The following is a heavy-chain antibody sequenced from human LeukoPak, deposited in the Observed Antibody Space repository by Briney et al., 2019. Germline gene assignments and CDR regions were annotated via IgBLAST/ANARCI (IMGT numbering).Heavy chain of an antibody. Sequence: SETLSLTCTVSGGSISSYYWNWIRQPPGKGLGWIGYVYYIGSTNYNPSLKSRVTISVDTSKNQFSLKLSSVTAADTAVYYCARVTGSAFDIWGQGTMVTVSS. J-gene: IGHJ3*02. D-gene: IGHD3-9*01. CDR3: ARVTGSAFDI. V-gene: IGHV4-59*01. CDR2: VYYIGST. CDR1: GGSISSYY.